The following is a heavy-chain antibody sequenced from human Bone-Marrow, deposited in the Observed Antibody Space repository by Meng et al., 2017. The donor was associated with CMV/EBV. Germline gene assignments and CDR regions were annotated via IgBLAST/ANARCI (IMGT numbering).Heavy chain of an antibody. D-gene: IGHD5-24*01. CDR1: GGPVTTGSYY. CDR2: VYYRGNT. Sequence: SETLSLTCSVSGGPVTTGSYYWTWIRQSPGKGLEWIGYVYYRGNTIYNPSLKSRVTMSLDSAKNQFALKLTSVTAADTAVYYCAREVRKRWLQLHYFDYWGQGTLVTGSS. V-gene: IGHV4-61*01. J-gene: IGHJ4*02. CDR3: AREVRKRWLQLHYFDY.